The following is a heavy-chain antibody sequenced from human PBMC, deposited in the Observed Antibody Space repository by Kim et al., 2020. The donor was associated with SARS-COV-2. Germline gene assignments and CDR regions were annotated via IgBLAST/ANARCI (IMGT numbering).Heavy chain of an antibody. D-gene: IGHD6-13*01. J-gene: IGHJ4*02. CDR1: GFTFSDYY. CDR3: ASPIAAAGRYRWLFDY. CDR2: ISSSGSTI. Sequence: GGSLRLSCAASGFTFSDYYMSWIRQAPGKGLEWVSYISSSGSTIYYADSVKGRFTISRDNAKNSLYLQMNSLRAEDTAVYYCASPIAAAGRYRWLFDYWGQGTLVTVSS. V-gene: IGHV3-11*04.